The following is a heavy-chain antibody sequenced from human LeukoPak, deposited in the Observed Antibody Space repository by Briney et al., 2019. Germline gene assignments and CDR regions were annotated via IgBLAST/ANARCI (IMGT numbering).Heavy chain of an antibody. V-gene: IGHV4-59*01. CDR1: GCSISSYY. CDR2: IYYSGST. J-gene: IGHJ4*02. CDR3: ARALRRNIGSGWYRLDY. D-gene: IGHD6-19*01. Sequence: SETLSLTCTVSGCSISSYYWSWIRQPPGKGLEWIGNIYYSGSTNYNPSLKSRVTISVDTSKNQFSLKLSSVTAADTAVYYCARALRRNIGSGWYRLDYWGQGTLVTVSS.